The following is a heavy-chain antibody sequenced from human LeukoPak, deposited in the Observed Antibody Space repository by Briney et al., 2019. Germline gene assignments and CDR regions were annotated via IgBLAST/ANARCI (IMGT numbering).Heavy chain of an antibody. V-gene: IGHV3-23*01. CDR1: GFTFSSYA. Sequence: GGSLRLSCAASGFTFSSYAMSWVRQAPGKGLEWVSAISGSGGSTYYADSVKGRFTISRDNSKNTLYLQMNSLRAEDTAVYYCAKAKYYYDSSGYPGYYYYYMDVWGKGTTVTISS. CDR2: ISGSGGST. J-gene: IGHJ6*03. CDR3: AKAKYYYDSSGYPGYYYYYMDV. D-gene: IGHD3-22*01.